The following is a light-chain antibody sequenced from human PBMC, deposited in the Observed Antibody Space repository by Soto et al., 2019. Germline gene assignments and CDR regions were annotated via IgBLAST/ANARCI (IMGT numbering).Light chain of an antibody. CDR3: CSYTGTSTWV. CDR1: SSDVGSYNL. V-gene: IGLV2-23*01. J-gene: IGLJ3*02. Sequence: QSALTQPAYVSASPGQSITISCTGTSSDVGSYNLVSWYQQHPDKAPKLMIYEGTNRPSGVSSRFSGSKSGNTASLTISGLQAEDEADYYCCSYTGTSTWVFGGGTKLTVL. CDR2: EGT.